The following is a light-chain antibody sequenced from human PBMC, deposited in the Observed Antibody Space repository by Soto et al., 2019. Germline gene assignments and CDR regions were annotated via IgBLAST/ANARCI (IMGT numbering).Light chain of an antibody. CDR1: QSVGGH. CDR3: QQRHIWPFT. V-gene: IGKV3-11*01. CDR2: DTS. Sequence: EIVLTQSPDSLSLSPGDRATLSCRASQSVGGHLAWYQQRPGQAPRLLIFDTSVTATGIPARFSGSGSGTDLTLTITSLDPEDSAVYYCQQRHIWPFTFGGGTRLEIK. J-gene: IGKJ4*01.